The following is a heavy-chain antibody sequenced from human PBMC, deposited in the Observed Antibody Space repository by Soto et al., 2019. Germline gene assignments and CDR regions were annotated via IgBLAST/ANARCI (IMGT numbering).Heavy chain of an antibody. CDR3: AREFCTRTSCPTRAFDT. J-gene: IGHJ3*02. Sequence: EVQLVQSGAEVKKPGESLRISCKASGYSYTTYWISWVRQMPGKGLEWMGRFDPSDSYTNYNPSFRGQVTISTDKSIPTAYLQWSSLKTSDTATYYCAREFCTRTSCPTRAFDTWGQGTVVTVSS. D-gene: IGHD2-2*01. CDR2: FDPSDSYT. CDR1: GYSYTTYW. V-gene: IGHV5-10-1*03.